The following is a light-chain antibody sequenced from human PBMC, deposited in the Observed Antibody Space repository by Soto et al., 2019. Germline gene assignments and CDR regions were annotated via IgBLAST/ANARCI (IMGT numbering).Light chain of an antibody. J-gene: IGKJ5*01. CDR2: GAS. CDR3: QQYGSSPIT. CDR1: QSVSSSY. Sequence: EIVLTQSPATLSWSPGERVTLSCRASQSVSSSYLARYQQKPGQPPRLLIYGASSRATGIPDTFSGSGSGTEFTLTISRLEPEDFAVYSCQQYGSSPITFGQGTRLEIK. V-gene: IGKV3-20*01.